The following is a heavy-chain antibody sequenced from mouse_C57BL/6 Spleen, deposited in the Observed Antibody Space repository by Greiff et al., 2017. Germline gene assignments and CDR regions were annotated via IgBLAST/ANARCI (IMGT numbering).Heavy chain of an antibody. CDR2: IYPRDGST. D-gene: IGHD1-1*01. CDR3: ARNPNYYGSSYDY. CDR1: GYTFTDHT. V-gene: IGHV1-78*01. Sequence: VMLVESDAELVKPGASVKISCKVSGYTFTDHTIHWMKQRPEQGLEWIGYIYPRDGSTKYNEKFKGKATLTADKSSSTAYMQLNSLTSEDSAVYFCARNPNYYGSSYDYWGQGTTLTVSS. J-gene: IGHJ2*01.